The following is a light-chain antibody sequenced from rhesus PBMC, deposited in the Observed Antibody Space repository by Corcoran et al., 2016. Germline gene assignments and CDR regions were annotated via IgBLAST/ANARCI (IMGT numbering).Light chain of an antibody. V-gene: IGKV1-22*01. CDR3: QQYNSSPWT. Sequence: DIQMTQSPSSLSASLGDTVTITCRASQSVTRWLAWYQQRPRKAPSLLIYQASTLQSGVPSRFSGSGSRTEVTLTSSSLQSEDFATYYCQQYNSSPWTFGQGTQV. CDR2: QAS. CDR1: QSVTRW. J-gene: IGKJ1*01.